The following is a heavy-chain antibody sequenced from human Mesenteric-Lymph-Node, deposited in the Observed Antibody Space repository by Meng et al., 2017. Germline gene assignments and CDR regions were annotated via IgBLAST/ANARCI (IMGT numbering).Heavy chain of an antibody. D-gene: IGHD1-7*01. CDR3: ARDSSGANYLRSGWEIDY. CDR1: GRSFSGYY. J-gene: IGHJ4*02. Sequence: VQLQQWGAGRLKPSETSSLTCSIYGRSFSGYYWSWIRQPPGKGLEWIGEIYHSGSTNYNPSLKSRVTISVDESKNQFSLRPEDTAVYYCARDSSGANYLRSGWEIDYWGQGTLVTVSS. V-gene: IGHV4-34*01. CDR2: IYHSGST.